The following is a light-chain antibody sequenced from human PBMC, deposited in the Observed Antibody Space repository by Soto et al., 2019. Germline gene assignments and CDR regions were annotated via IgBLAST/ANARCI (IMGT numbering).Light chain of an antibody. CDR3: SSYAGNNNLV. Sequence: QSALTQPPSASGSPGQSVTISCTGTSSDVGGYNYVSWYQQHPTKAPKLMIYEVNKWPSGVPDRFSGSKSGNTASLTVSGLQVEDEADYFCSSYAGNNNLVFGGGTKLTVL. CDR2: EVN. J-gene: IGLJ2*01. CDR1: SSDVGGYNY. V-gene: IGLV2-8*01.